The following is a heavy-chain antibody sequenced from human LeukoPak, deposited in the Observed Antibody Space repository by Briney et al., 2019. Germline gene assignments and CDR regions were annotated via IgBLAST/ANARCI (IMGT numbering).Heavy chain of an antibody. V-gene: IGHV3-23*01. CDR2: ISGSGSGT. Sequence: PGGTLRLSCAASGFTFSSYGMSWVRQAPGKGLEWVSGISGSGSGTYYADSVKGRFTISRDNAKNSLYLQMNSLRVEDTAVYYCTRDPRNLDYWGQGTLVTVSS. D-gene: IGHD1-14*01. J-gene: IGHJ4*02. CDR1: GFTFSSYG. CDR3: TRDPRNLDY.